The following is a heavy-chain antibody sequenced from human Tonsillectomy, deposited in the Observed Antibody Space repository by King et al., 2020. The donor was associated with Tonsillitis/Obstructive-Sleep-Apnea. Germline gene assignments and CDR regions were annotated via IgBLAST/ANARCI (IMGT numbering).Heavy chain of an antibody. J-gene: IGHJ4*02. D-gene: IGHD5-12*01. CDR3: IKGGVATILPFDY. V-gene: IGHV3-9*01. CDR2: ISWNSGSI. Sequence: VQLVESGGGLVQPGRSLRLSCAASGFTFDDYAMHWVRQAPGKGLEWVSGISWNSGSIGYADSVKGRFTISRDNARNSLYLQMNRLRAEDTAFYYCIKGGVATILPFDYWGQGTLVTVSS. CDR1: GFTFDDYA.